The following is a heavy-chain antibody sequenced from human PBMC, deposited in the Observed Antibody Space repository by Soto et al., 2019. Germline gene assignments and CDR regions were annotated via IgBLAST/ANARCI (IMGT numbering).Heavy chain of an antibody. CDR1: GGSFTSNNW. V-gene: IGHV4-4*02. D-gene: IGHD1-7*01. CDR2: IYRTGST. Sequence: SETLSLTCAVSGGSFTSNNWWTWVRQPPGQGLEWIGEIYRTGSTNYNPSLKSRVTISLDKSENQFSLKVTSLTAADTAVYYCASRDPGTSVDYWGQVPLDTVSP. J-gene: IGHJ4*02. CDR3: ASRDPGTSVDY.